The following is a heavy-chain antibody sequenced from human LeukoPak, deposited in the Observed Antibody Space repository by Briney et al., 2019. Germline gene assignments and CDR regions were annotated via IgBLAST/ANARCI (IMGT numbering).Heavy chain of an antibody. CDR3: AKVHLTRYYDSSGYGFQDY. D-gene: IGHD3-22*01. Sequence: GGSLRLSCAASGFTFSSYAIHWVRQAPGKGLEWVAVISHDGSTEYYGDSVKGRFTVSRDNSKNTVYLQMNSLRAGDTAVYYCAKVHLTRYYDSSGYGFQDYWGQGTLVTVSS. CDR2: ISHDGSTE. J-gene: IGHJ4*02. V-gene: IGHV3-30*18. CDR1: GFTFSSYA.